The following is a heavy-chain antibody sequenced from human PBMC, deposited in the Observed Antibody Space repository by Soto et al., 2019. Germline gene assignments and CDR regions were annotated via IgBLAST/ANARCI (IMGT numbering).Heavy chain of an antibody. CDR2: IIPIFGTA. Sequence: QVQLVQSGAEVKKPGSSVKVSCKASGGTFSSYAISWVRQAPGQGLEWMGGIIPIFGTANYAQKFQGRVTITADESTSTAYMELSSLRSEDTAVYYCARELMVRGVISGLTPTTYYYGMDVWGQGTTVTVSS. J-gene: IGHJ6*02. CDR3: ARELMVRGVISGLTPTTYYYGMDV. D-gene: IGHD3-10*01. CDR1: GGTFSSYA. V-gene: IGHV1-69*12.